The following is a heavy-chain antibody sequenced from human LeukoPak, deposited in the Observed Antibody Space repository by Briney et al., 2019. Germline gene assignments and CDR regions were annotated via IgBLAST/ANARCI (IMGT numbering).Heavy chain of an antibody. J-gene: IGHJ4*02. D-gene: IGHD3-16*02. CDR1: GYTVSGYF. CDR3: ASSFYRQTDA. Sequence: GASVKVSCKASGYTVSGYFVHWVRQAPGQGREWMGWINPKTGDTKYAQKFQGRVVMTMDTAISTAYLDLRRLTSDDTAMYYCASSFYRQTDAWGQGSLVTVSS. CDR2: INPKTGDT. V-gene: IGHV1-2*02.